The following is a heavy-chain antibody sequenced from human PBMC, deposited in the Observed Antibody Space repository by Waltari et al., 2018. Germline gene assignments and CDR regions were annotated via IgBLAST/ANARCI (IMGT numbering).Heavy chain of an antibody. V-gene: IGHV3-53*01. CDR1: GFTVSSNY. J-gene: IGHJ4*02. Sequence: EVQLVESGGGLIQPGGSLRLSCAASGFTVSSNYMSWVRQAPGKGRDGVSVIYSGGSTYYADSVKGRFTISRDNSKNTLYLQMNSVRAEDTAVYYCAREGNYDSSGYYLVYWGQGTLVTVSS. CDR3: AREGNYDSSGYYLVY. D-gene: IGHD3-22*01. CDR2: IYSGGST.